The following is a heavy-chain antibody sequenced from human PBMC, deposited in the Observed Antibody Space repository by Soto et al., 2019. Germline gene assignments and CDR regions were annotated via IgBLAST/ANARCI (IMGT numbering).Heavy chain of an antibody. J-gene: IGHJ6*02. CDR1: GFTFSSYG. CDR3: AKDALWGMDV. V-gene: IGHV3-30*18. Sequence: DSGGGVVQPGRSLRLSCAASGFTFSSYGMHWVRQAPGKGLEWVAVISYDGSNKYYADSVKGRFTISRDNSKNTLYLQMNSLRAEDTAVYYCAKDALWGMDVWGQGTTVTVSS. CDR2: ISYDGSNK. D-gene: IGHD3-16*01.